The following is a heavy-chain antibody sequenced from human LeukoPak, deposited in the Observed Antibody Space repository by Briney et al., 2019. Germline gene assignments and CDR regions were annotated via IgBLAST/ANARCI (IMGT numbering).Heavy chain of an antibody. Sequence: GGSLRLSCAASGFTFSNYSMNWVRQAPGKGLEWVSSISSSSSYIYYADSVKGRFTISRDNAKNSLYLQMNSLRAEDTAVYYCARMGHTYYGMDVWGQGTTVTVSS. D-gene: IGHD1-26*01. CDR1: GFTFSNYS. CDR2: ISSSSSYI. J-gene: IGHJ6*02. V-gene: IGHV3-21*01. CDR3: ARMGHTYYGMDV.